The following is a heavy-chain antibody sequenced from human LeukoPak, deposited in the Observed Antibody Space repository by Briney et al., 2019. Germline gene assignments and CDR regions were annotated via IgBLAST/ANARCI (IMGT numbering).Heavy chain of an antibody. CDR2: IYSSGSA. Sequence: PSETLSLTCTIPGDSISSYYCSWIRQPPGKGLEWIGFIYSSGSANYSPSLKSRATMSVDMSKNQFSLKLRSVTAADTAVYYCARQGAVDIWGQGTMVIVSS. V-gene: IGHV4-4*09. CDR3: ARQGAVDI. CDR1: GDSISSYY. J-gene: IGHJ3*02.